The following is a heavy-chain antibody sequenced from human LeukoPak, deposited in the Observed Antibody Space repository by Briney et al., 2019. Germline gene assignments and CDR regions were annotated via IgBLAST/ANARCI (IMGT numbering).Heavy chain of an antibody. D-gene: IGHD3-3*01. CDR3: AKEQFYFWSDLNYYYYYMDV. CDR2: IRYDGSET. V-gene: IGHV3-30*02. Sequence: GGSLRLSFAASGFTFSSYGMDWVRQAPGKGLEWVTFIRYDGSETKYTDSVKGRFTISRDNSKNTLFLQMNSLRPEDTAVYYCAKEQFYFWSDLNYYYYYMDVWGKGTTVTVS. J-gene: IGHJ6*03. CDR1: GFTFSSYG.